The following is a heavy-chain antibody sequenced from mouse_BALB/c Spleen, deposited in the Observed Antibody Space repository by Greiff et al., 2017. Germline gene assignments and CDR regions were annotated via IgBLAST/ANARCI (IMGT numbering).Heavy chain of an antibody. CDR3: ARSTPLLRLRGYAMDY. Sequence: EVQLQQSGPELVKPGASVKMSCKASGYTFTSYVMHWVKQKPGQGLEWIGYINPYNDGTKYNEKFKGKATLTSDKSSSTAYMELSSLTSEDSAVYYCARSTPLLRLRGYAMDYWGQGTSVTVSS. J-gene: IGHJ4*01. CDR2: INPYNDGT. D-gene: IGHD1-2*01. V-gene: IGHV1-14*01. CDR1: GYTFTSYV.